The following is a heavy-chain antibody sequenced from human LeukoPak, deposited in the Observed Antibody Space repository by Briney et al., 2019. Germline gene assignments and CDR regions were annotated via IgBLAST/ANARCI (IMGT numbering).Heavy chain of an antibody. CDR2: ISSSSTI. Sequence: PGGSLRLSCAASGFTFSSYSMNWVRQAPGKGLERVSYISSSSTIYYADSVQGRFTISRDNANNSLYLQMFSLRDEDTAVYYCATYSGSRDGFDSWGQGTLVTVSS. V-gene: IGHV3-48*02. D-gene: IGHD6-13*01. CDR1: GFTFSSYS. CDR3: ATYSGSRDGFDS. J-gene: IGHJ4*02.